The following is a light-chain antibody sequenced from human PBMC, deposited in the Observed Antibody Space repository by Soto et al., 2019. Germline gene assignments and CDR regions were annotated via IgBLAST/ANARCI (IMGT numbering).Light chain of an antibody. J-gene: IGKJ1*01. V-gene: IGKV1-39*01. Sequence: DIQMTQSPSSLSASVGDGVTITCRASQSISSYVSWYQQKPGKAPKLLIYAASRLQSGVPSRFSGSRSGTDFTLTISSLQPEDFATYYCQQSYSRVTFGQGTKGISN. CDR2: AAS. CDR1: QSISSY. CDR3: QQSYSRVT.